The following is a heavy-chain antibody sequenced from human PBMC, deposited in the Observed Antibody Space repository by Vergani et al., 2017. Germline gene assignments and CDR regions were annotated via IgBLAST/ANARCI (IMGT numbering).Heavy chain of an antibody. D-gene: IGHD1-26*01. CDR2: IYYSGST. V-gene: IGHV4-34*11. J-gene: IGHJ6*02. CDR1: GGSFSGYY. Sequence: QVQLQQWGAGLLKPSETLSLTCAVYGGSFSGYYWSWIRQPPGKGLEWIGYIYYSGSTNYNPSLKSRVTISVDTSKNQFSLKLSSVTAAGTAVYYCARDSHYPNYYGMDVWGQGTTVTVSS. CDR3: ARDSHYPNYYGMDV.